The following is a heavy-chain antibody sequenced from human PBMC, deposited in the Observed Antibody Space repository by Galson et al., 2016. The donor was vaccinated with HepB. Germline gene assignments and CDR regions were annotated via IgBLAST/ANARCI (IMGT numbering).Heavy chain of an antibody. J-gene: IGHJ4*02. CDR1: GFTFNNYD. D-gene: IGHD1-26*01. CDR3: ARDVRGSEDY. Sequence: SLRLSCAASGFTFNNYDMHWFRQAPGKGLEWVSYITRSGGTTLYTDSVKGRFTISRDNAKNSLYLQVNSLRDEDTAVYYCARDVRGSEDYWGQGTLVTVSS. V-gene: IGHV3-48*02. CDR2: ITRSGGTT.